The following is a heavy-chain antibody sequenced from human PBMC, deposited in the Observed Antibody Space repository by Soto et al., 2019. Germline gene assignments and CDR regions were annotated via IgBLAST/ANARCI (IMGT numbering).Heavy chain of an antibody. D-gene: IGHD3-22*01. CDR1: GGAFSGYA. V-gene: IGHV1-69*12. J-gene: IGHJ5*02. CDR2: IIPIFGTA. Sequence: QVQLVQAGAEVKKPGSSVKVSCKASGGAFSGYAISWVRQVPGQRLEWMGEIIPIFGTAYYAQKFQGRVTITADESTSTAYMELSSLRSEDTAVYYCARDRGPSSGYYPYWFDPWGQGTLVTVSS. CDR3: ARDRGPSSGYYPYWFDP.